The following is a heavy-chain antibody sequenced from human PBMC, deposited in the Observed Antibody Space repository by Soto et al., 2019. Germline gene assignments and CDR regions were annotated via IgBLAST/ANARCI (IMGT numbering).Heavy chain of an antibody. V-gene: IGHV4-31*03. CDR1: GGSISSGGYY. CDR3: ARATAPYVWFDP. J-gene: IGHJ5*02. Sequence: PSETLSLTCTVSGGSISSGGYYSSWIRQHPGKGLEWIGYIYYSGSTYYNPSLKSRVTISVDTSKNQFSLKLSSVTAADTAVYYCARATAPYVWFDPWGQGTLVTVSS. D-gene: IGHD3-16*01. CDR2: IYYSGST.